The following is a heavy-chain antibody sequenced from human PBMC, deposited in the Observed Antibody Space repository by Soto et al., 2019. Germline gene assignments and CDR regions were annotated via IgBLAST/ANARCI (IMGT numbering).Heavy chain of an antibody. Sequence: QVQLVESRGGVVQPGRSLRLSCAASGFTFSSYAMHWVRQAPGKGLEWVAVISYDGSNKYYADSVKGRFTISRDNSKNTLYLQMNSLRAEDTAVYYCARYSSSPDYWGQGTLVTVSS. V-gene: IGHV3-30-3*01. CDR2: ISYDGSNK. CDR3: ARYSSSPDY. J-gene: IGHJ4*02. CDR1: GFTFSSYA. D-gene: IGHD6-6*01.